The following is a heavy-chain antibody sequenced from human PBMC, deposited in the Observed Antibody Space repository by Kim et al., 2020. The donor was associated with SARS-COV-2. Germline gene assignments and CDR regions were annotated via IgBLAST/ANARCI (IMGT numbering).Heavy chain of an antibody. J-gene: IGHJ4*02. CDR1: GGSISSYY. CDR3: ARLLNYYDSGGDYRHFDY. V-gene: IGHV4-59*01. Sequence: SETLSLTCTVSGGSISSYYWSWIRQPPGKGLEWIGYVYYSGSANYNPSLKSRVTISVDTSKNRFSLKLTSVTAADTAVYYCARLLNYYDSGGDYRHFDYWGQGTLVTVSS. D-gene: IGHD3-22*01. CDR2: VYYSGSA.